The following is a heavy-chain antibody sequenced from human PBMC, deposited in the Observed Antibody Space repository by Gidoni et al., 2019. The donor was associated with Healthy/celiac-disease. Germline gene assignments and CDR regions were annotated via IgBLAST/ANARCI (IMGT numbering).Heavy chain of an antibody. V-gene: IGHV1-69*01. CDR1: GGTFSSYA. CDR3: ARDAITMVRGVIMSLAY. J-gene: IGHJ4*02. D-gene: IGHD3-10*01. CDR2: IIPIFGTA. Sequence: KPGSSVKVSCKASGGTFSSYAISWVRQAPGQGLEWMGGIIPIFGTANYAQKFQGRVTITADESTSTAYMELSSLRSEDTAVYYCARDAITMVRGVIMSLAYWGQGTLVTVSS.